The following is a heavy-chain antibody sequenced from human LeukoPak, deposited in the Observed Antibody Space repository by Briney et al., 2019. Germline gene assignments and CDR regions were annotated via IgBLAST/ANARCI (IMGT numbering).Heavy chain of an antibody. CDR1: GGSISSSSYY. CDR3: ARLYGSGSYYHFDY. Sequence: SETLSLTCTVSGGSISSSSYYWGWIRQPPGKGLEWIGSIYYSGSTYYNPSLKSRVTISVDTSKNQFSLKLSSVTAADTAVYYCARLYGSGSYYHFDYWGQGTLVTVSS. D-gene: IGHD3-10*01. CDR2: IYYSGST. V-gene: IGHV4-39*01. J-gene: IGHJ4*02.